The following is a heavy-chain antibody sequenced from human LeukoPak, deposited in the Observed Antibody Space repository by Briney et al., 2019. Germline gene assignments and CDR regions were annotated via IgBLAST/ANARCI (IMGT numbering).Heavy chain of an antibody. J-gene: IGHJ4*02. CDR1: GFTFSSYG. V-gene: IGHV3-30*18. CDR2: ISYDGSNK. D-gene: IGHD5-12*01. Sequence: GGPLRLSCAASGFTFSSYGMHWVRQAPGKGLEWLAVISYDGSNKYYADSVKGRFTISRDNSKNTLYLQMNSLRAEDTAVYYCAKSIPEWATAFDYWGQGTLVTVSS. CDR3: AKSIPEWATAFDY.